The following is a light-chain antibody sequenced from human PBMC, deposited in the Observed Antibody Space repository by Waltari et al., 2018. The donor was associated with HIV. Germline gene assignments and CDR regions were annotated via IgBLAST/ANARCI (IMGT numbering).Light chain of an antibody. Sequence: QSVLTQPPSVSAAPGQRVTISCSGSSSNIGIGYVSWYQQLPGTAPRLLIYDTDNRPSGIPDRFSGSRSGTSATLAIAGLQTGDEADYYCGTWDTSLSGGLFGGGTKLTVL. J-gene: IGLJ2*01. CDR2: DTD. V-gene: IGLV1-51*01. CDR1: SSNIGIGY. CDR3: GTWDTSLSGGL.